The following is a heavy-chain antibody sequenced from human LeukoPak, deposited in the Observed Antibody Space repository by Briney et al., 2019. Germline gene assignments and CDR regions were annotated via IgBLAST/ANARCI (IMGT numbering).Heavy chain of an antibody. CDR3: ARGIAARPGY. J-gene: IGHJ4*02. V-gene: IGHV3-21*01. CDR2: ISSSSSYI. D-gene: IGHD6-6*01. CDR1: GFTFSSYS. Sequence: KPGGSLRLXCAASGFTFSSYSMNWVRQAPGKGLEWVSSISSSSSYIYYADSVKGRFTISRDNAKNSLYLQMNSLRAEDTAVYYCARGIAARPGYWGQGTLVTVSS.